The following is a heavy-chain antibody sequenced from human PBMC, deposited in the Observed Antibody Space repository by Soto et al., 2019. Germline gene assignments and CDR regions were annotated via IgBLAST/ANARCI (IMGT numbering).Heavy chain of an antibody. CDR3: TRDWEITVSTWSFGGF. CDR2: IIPFHGVT. CDR1: GGTFSPYT. V-gene: IGHV1-69*08. J-gene: IGHJ4*02. Sequence: QVQLVQSGAEVKKPGSSVKVSCKASGGTFSPYTINWVRQAPGQGLEWMGRIIPFHGVTNYAQKFQARVTITADNSTSTAYMELSGLRFEDTAMYYCTRDWEITVSTWSFGGFCGRGTLGTVS. D-gene: IGHD3-10*01.